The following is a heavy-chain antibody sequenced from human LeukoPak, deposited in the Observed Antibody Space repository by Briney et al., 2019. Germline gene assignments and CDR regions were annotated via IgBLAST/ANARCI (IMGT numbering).Heavy chain of an antibody. CDR2: ISAYKGNT. CDR3: ARDLYYYGSGSYYDVFDV. V-gene: IGHV1-18*01. CDR1: GYTFSTYG. J-gene: IGHJ3*01. D-gene: IGHD3-10*01. Sequence: ASVKVSCKASGYTFSTYGISWVRQAPGQGLEWMGWISAYKGNTYYAQKLQGRATMTTDTSTSTAYMELRSLRSDDTAIYYCARDLYYYGSGSYYDVFDVWGQGTMVTVSS.